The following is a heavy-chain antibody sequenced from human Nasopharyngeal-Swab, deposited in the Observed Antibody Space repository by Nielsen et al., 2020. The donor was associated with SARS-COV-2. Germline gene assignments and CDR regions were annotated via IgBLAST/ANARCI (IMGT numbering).Heavy chain of an antibody. Sequence: GESLKISCEASGFTLDTYSMNWVRQAPGKGLEWVSYISSSGDSIYYADSVKGRFTISRDNAKNSLYLQMNSLGAEDTAVYYCAREGITVAAFDPWGLGTPVTVS. D-gene: IGHD6-19*01. CDR1: GFTLDTYS. J-gene: IGHJ5*02. CDR2: ISSSGDSI. CDR3: AREGITVAAFDP. V-gene: IGHV3-21*05.